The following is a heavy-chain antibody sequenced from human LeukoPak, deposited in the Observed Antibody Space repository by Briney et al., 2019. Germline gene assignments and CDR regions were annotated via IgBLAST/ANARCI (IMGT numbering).Heavy chain of an antibody. J-gene: IGHJ4*02. V-gene: IGHV1-2*02. CDR1: GYTFTGYY. Sequence: GASVKVSCKASGYTFTGYYMHWVRQAPGQGLEWMGWINPNSGGTNYAQKFQGRVTMTRDTSISTAYMELSRLRSDDTAVYYCARAVNWELLQWNYFDYWGQGTLVTVSS. CDR2: INPNSGGT. CDR3: ARAVNWELLQWNYFDY. D-gene: IGHD1-26*01.